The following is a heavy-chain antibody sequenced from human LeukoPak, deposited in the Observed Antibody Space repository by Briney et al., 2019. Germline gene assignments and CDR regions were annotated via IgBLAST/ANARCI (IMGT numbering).Heavy chain of an antibody. CDR1: GYTFTSYD. J-gene: IGHJ6*03. Sequence: ASVKVSCKASGYTFTSYDINWVRQATGQGLEWMGWMNPNSGNTGYAQKFQGRVTMTRNTSISTAYMELSSLRSEDTAVYYCAIWCMVPTCLGYYYYMDVWGKGTTVTVPS. CDR2: MNPNSGNT. D-gene: IGHD2-8*01. CDR3: AIWCMVPTCLGYYYYMDV. V-gene: IGHV1-8*01.